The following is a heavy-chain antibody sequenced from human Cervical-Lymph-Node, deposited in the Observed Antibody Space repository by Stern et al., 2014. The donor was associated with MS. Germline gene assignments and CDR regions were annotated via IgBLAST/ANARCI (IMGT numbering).Heavy chain of an antibody. J-gene: IGHJ6*02. D-gene: IGHD3-10*01. V-gene: IGHV1-2*04. CDR2: INPNSGAT. CDR3: ATGGLTFGSGSFYGMDV. CDR1: GYTFTDFF. Sequence: VQLVESGAEVKKPGASVKVSCKGSGYTFTDFFIHWVRQAPGQGLEWMGWINPNSGATKYALKFEGWVTMTRDMSINTAYMDLGRLKSGDTAVYYCATGGLTFGSGSFYGMDVWGQGTAVTVSS.